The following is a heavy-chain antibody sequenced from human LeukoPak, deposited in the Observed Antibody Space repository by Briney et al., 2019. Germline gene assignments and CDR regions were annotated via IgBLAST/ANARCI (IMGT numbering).Heavy chain of an antibody. D-gene: IGHD5-18*01. CDR1: GFTFSSYA. Sequence: GGSLRLSCAASGFTFSSYAISWVRQAPGKGLEWVSAISGSGGSTYYADSVKGRFTISRDNSKNTLYLQMNSLRAEDTAVYYCANLNSYGYVSDYWGQGTLVTVSS. CDR3: ANLNSYGYVSDY. V-gene: IGHV3-23*01. J-gene: IGHJ4*02. CDR2: ISGSGGST.